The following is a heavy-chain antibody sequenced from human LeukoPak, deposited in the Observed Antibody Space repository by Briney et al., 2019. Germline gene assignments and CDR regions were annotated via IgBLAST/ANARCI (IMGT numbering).Heavy chain of an antibody. V-gene: IGHV3-23*01. CDR1: GFTFSDSA. Sequence: GGSLRFSCAASGFTFSDSAMTWVRQVPGKGLEWVSLISSSGGNTYYADSVKGRFTISRDNSKNTLSLQMNSLRAEDTAIYYCARDPLGENAFWGQGALVTVSS. CDR3: ARDPLGENAF. J-gene: IGHJ4*02. D-gene: IGHD2-2*01. CDR2: ISSSGGNT.